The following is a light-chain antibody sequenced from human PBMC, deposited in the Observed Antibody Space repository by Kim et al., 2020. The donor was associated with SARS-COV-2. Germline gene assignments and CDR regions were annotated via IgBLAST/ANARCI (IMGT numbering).Light chain of an antibody. CDR2: EVI. CDR1: SSDIGAYDY. Sequence: PGQSVSNSCTGTSSDIGAYDYVSWYQQHPGKAPKLMLYEVIKRPSGVPDRFSGSKSGNTASLTVSGLQAEDEADYYCCSWLASSYVFGTGTKVTVL. CDR3: CSWLASSYV. V-gene: IGLV2-8*01. J-gene: IGLJ1*01.